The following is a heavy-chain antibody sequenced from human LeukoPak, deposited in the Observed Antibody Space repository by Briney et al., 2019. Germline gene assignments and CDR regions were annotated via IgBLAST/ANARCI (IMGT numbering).Heavy chain of an antibody. CDR1: GYTLTELS. D-gene: IGHD2-8*01. CDR2: FDPEDGET. CDR3: ATLSVLGYCTNGVCPPPWDY. V-gene: IGHV1-24*01. J-gene: IGHJ4*02. Sequence: GASVKVSCKVSGYTLTELSMHWVRQAPGKGLEWMGGFDPEDGETIYAQKFQGRVAMTEDTSTDTAYMELSSLRSEDTAVYYCATLSVLGYCTNGVCPPPWDYWGQGTLVTVSS.